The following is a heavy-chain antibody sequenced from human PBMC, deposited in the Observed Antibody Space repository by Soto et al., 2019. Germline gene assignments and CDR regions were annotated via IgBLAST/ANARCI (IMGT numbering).Heavy chain of an antibody. CDR2: IDGSGGIT. V-gene: IGHV3-23*01. CDR3: VKNSGWFNT. D-gene: IGHD3-10*01. J-gene: IGHJ5*02. CDR1: GFTFGTTD. Sequence: QLLQSGGGLVQPGGSLTLSCAASGFTFGTTDRSWVRQAPGEGLEWASTIDGSGGITYYADSVKGRFTISRDNSRNTVYLQMNSLRGDDTALYYCVKNSGWFNTLGQGALATVTS.